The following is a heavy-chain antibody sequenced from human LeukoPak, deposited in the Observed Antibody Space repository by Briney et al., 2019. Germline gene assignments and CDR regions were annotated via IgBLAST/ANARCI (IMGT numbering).Heavy chain of an antibody. V-gene: IGHV3-74*01. J-gene: IGHJ4*02. CDR2: INSDGSRT. CDR3: ARAAYCGGDCHYHIDY. D-gene: IGHD2-21*02. CDR1: GFTFSRYW. Sequence: RGSLRLSCAASGFTFSRYWMHWVRHAPGRGLVWVSRINSDGSRTSYADSVKGRFTISRDNAKNTLYLQMSSLTAEDTAVYYCARAAYCGGDCHYHIDYWGQGTLVTVSS.